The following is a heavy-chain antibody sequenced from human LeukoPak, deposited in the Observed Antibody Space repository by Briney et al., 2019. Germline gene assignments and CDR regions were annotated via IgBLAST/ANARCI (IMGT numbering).Heavy chain of an antibody. CDR2: ISSSSSYI. CDR3: RRRVYCSSTSCSYYYYYYGMDV. J-gene: IGHJ6*02. Sequence: NSGGSLRLSCAASGFTFSSYSMNWVRQAPGKGLEWVSSISSSSSYIYYADSLKGRFTISRDNAKNSLYLQMNSLRAEDTAVLYCRRRVYCSSTSCSYYYYYYGMDVWGQGTTVTVSS. D-gene: IGHD2-2*01. CDR1: GFTFSSYS. V-gene: IGHV3-21*01.